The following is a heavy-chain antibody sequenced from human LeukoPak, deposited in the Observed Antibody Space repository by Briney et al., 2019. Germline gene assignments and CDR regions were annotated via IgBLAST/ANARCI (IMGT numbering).Heavy chain of an antibody. Sequence: GESLKISCQVSGYIFTNYWIGWLRQMPGKGLESMGIIYPGDSDTAYSPSFQGQVTISADKSISTGYLHWSSLKASDTAMYYCARQSRDGSKTRGYYFDYWGQGTLVSVSS. V-gene: IGHV5-51*01. J-gene: IGHJ4*02. CDR2: IYPGDSDT. CDR1: GYIFTNYW. CDR3: ARQSRDGSKTRGYYFDY. D-gene: IGHD3-10*01.